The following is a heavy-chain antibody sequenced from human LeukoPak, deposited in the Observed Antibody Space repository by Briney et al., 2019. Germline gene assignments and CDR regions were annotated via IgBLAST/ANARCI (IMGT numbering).Heavy chain of an antibody. Sequence: TGGSLRLSCAASGFTFSSYGMHLVRQAPGKGLEWVAFIRYDGSNKYYADSVKGRFTISRDNSKNTLYLQMNSLRAEDTAVYYCAKDQMRYCSSTSCYPFDYWGQGTLVTVSS. CDR3: AKDQMRYCSSTSCYPFDY. CDR1: GFTFSSYG. D-gene: IGHD2-2*01. V-gene: IGHV3-30*02. J-gene: IGHJ4*02. CDR2: IRYDGSNK.